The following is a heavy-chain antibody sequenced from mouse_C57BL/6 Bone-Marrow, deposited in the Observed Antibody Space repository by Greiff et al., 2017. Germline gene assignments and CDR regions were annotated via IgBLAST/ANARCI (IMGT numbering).Heavy chain of an antibody. CDR3: ARDYYGNFYYWDIDV. V-gene: IGHV5-16*01. D-gene: IGHD2-1*01. Sequence: EVMLVVSEGGLLQPGSSMKLSCTSSGFSFSAFYMALVRLVPQTGLELVANINYDGSSTYYLDSLTSRFIISRDNAKNILYLQRSSLKSEDTATYYGARDYYGNFYYWDIDVWGTGTTVTVSS. CDR1: GFSFSAFY. CDR2: INYDGSST. J-gene: IGHJ1*03.